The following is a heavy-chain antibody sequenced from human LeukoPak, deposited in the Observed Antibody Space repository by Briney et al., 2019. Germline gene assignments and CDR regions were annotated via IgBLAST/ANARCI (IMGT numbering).Heavy chain of an antibody. J-gene: IGHJ4*02. D-gene: IGHD3-22*01. CDR1: GFTVSSNY. Sequence: GGSLRLSCAASGFTVSSNYMSWVRQAPGKGLEWVSVIYSGGSTYYADSVKGRFTISRDNSKNTLYLQMNSLRAEDTAVYYCARGDYYDSSGYPPFFDYWGQGTLVTVSS. CDR2: IYSGGST. V-gene: IGHV3-66*02. CDR3: ARGDYYDSSGYPPFFDY.